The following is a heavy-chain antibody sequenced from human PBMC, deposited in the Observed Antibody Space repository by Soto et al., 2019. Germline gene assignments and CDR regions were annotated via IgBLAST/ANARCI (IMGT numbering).Heavy chain of an antibody. J-gene: IGHJ4*02. CDR1: GLTFSSYW. CDR2: INTDGSST. CDR3: ARSSVSNIHFDY. V-gene: IGHV3-74*01. Sequence: GGSLRLSCAASGLTFSSYWMHWVRQAPGKGLVWVSRINTDGSSTTYADSVKGRFTISRDNTKNTLYLQMNSLRVEDTAVYSCARSSVSNIHFDYWSLGT. D-gene: IGHD6-19*01.